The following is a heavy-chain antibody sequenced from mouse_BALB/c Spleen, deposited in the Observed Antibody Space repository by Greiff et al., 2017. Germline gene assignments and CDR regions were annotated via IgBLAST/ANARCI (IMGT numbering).Heavy chain of an antibody. J-gene: IGHJ4*01. D-gene: IGHD2-3*01. CDR2: IWGDGST. V-gene: IGHV2-3*01. CDR1: GFSLTSYG. CDR3: AKGCPFYDGYYVAAMDY. Sequence: VMLVESGPGLVAPSQSLSITCTVSGFSLTSYGVSWVRQPPGKGLEWLGVIWGDGSTNYHSALISRLSISKDNSKGQVFLKLNSLQTDDTATYYCAKGCPFYDGYYVAAMDYWGQGTSVTVSS.